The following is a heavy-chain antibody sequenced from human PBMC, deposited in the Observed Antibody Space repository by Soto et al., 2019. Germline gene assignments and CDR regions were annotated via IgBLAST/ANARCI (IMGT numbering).Heavy chain of an antibody. CDR3: AKDIYKGAAGTLLDY. V-gene: IGHV3-30*18. CDR2: ISYDGSNN. Sequence: HLGGSLRLSCAASGFTFSSYGMHWVRQAPGKGLEWVAVISYDGSNNYYADSVKGRFTISRDNSKNTLYLEMDSLRAEDTAVYYCAKDIYKGAAGTLLDYWGQGTLVTVSS. J-gene: IGHJ4*02. D-gene: IGHD6-13*01. CDR1: GFTFSSYG.